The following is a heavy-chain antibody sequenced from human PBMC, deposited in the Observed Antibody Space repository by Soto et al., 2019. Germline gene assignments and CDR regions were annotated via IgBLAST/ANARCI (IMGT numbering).Heavy chain of an antibody. CDR1: GGSIRSYY. D-gene: IGHD1-26*01. CDR3: ARHRGATPVY. J-gene: IGHJ4*02. CDR2: ISYSGST. Sequence: QLQLQESGPGLVKPSETLSLTCTVSGGSIRSYYWTWIRQPPGKGLEWVGSISYSGSTYYNSSLKSRGTISVDTSQNQFSLKVRAVTAADPAVYYCARHRGATPVYWCQGTLVTASS. V-gene: IGHV4-39*01.